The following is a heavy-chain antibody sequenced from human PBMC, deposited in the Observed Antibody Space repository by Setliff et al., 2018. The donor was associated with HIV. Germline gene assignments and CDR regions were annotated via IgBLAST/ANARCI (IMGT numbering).Heavy chain of an antibody. CDR3: ARTFHIGSGYYPRGYMDV. J-gene: IGHJ6*03. CDR1: GFSFSFYW. V-gene: IGHV3-7*01. D-gene: IGHD3-22*01. CDR2: IKEDGSEE. Sequence: PGGSLRLSCAASGFSFSFYWMSWVRQAPGKGLEWVANIKEDGSEEYYVDPVKGRFTISRDNAKNSLYLQMNSLRAEDTAVYYCARTFHIGSGYYPRGYMDVWGKGTTVTVSS.